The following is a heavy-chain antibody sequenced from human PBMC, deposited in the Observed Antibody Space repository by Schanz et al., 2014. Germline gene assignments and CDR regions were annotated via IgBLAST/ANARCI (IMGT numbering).Heavy chain of an antibody. Sequence: QVQLVQSGGEVKKPGASVKVSCKASGYTFRHYGISWLRQAPGQGLEWMGCISGYNGNTNYAPKVQDRVNMTTDTSTSTAYMELRSLRSDDTTVYYCARGWGYDALTGYVFWGQGTLVTVSS. V-gene: IGHV1-18*04. CDR1: GYTFRHYG. CDR3: ARGWGYDALTGYVF. J-gene: IGHJ4*02. CDR2: ISGYNGNT. D-gene: IGHD3-9*01.